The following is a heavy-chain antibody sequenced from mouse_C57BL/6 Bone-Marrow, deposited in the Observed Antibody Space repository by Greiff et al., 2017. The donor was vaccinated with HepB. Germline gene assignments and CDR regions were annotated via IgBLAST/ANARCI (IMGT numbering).Heavy chain of an antibody. V-gene: IGHV1-69*01. Sequence: QVQLQQPGAELVMPGASVKLSCKASGYTFTSYWMHWVKQRPGQGLEWIGEIDPSDSYTNYNQKFKGNSTLTVDKSSSTAYMQLSSLTSEDSAVYYCARRYYAGAYYYAMDYWGQGTSVTVSS. D-gene: IGHD1-1*01. J-gene: IGHJ4*01. CDR1: GYTFTSYW. CDR2: IDPSDSYT. CDR3: ARRYYAGAYYYAMDY.